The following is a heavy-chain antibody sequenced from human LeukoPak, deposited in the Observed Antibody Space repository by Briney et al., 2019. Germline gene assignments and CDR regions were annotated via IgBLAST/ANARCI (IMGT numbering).Heavy chain of an antibody. J-gene: IGHJ4*02. V-gene: IGHV3-30*18. D-gene: IGHD2-8*02. Sequence: GGSLRLSCAASGFTFSTYTMHWVRQAPGKGLEWVALIANDGSNKYFADSVKGRFTISRDNSKDTLYLQMNSLRAEDTAVYYCAKDWGTGFDYWGQGTLVTVSS. CDR2: IANDGSNK. CDR1: GFTFSTYT. CDR3: AKDWGTGFDY.